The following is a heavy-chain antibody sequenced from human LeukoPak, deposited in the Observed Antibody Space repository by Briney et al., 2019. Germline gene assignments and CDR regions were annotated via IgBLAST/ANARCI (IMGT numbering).Heavy chain of an antibody. CDR3: AKDRSSCTTATCFFDY. J-gene: IGHJ4*02. V-gene: IGHV3-23*01. CDR2: ISADGAYT. CDR1: GFTFTDIA. Sequence: GGSLRLSCAASGFTFTDIAMSWVRQPPGKGLEWVSAISADGAYTYYADSVKGRFTISGDNSKSTLFLQMNSLKAEDSALYYCAKDRSSCTTATCFFDYWGQGTQVTVSS. D-gene: IGHD2-2*01.